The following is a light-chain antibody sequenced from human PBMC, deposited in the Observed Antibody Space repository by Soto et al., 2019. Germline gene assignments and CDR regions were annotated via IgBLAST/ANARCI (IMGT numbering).Light chain of an antibody. Sequence: EIVITHSSDSLSLSHVERASLSCGASKLVGTSMAWYHQKPGQPPRLLIYGASTRAAGVPARFSGSGSGTDFTLSISSLQPEDSATYYCQQGYGTPFTFGQGTRLEI. CDR1: KLVGTS. CDR2: GAS. J-gene: IGKJ5*01. V-gene: IGKV3-15*01. CDR3: QQGYGTPFT.